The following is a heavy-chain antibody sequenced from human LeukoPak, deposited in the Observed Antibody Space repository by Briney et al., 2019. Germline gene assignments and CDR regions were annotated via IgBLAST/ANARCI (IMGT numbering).Heavy chain of an antibody. D-gene: IGHD6-13*01. CDR1: GFTFDDYG. CDR2: INWNGGST. CDR3: ARESYSSSWYAHAFDI. V-gene: IGHV3-20*04. J-gene: IGHJ3*02. Sequence: GGSLRLSCAASGFTFDDYGMSWVRQAPGKGLEWVSGINWNGGSTGYADSVKGRFTFSRDNAKNSLYLQMNSLRAEDTAVYYCARESYSSSWYAHAFDIWGQGTMVTVSS.